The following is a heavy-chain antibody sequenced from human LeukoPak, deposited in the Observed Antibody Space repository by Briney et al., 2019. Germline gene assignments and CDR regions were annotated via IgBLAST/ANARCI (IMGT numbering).Heavy chain of an antibody. CDR2: ISGTGGNT. CDR1: GFTFSSYT. Sequence: GGSLRLSCAASGFTFSSYTMSWVRQAPAKGLEWVSGISGTGGNTYYADSVKGRFTISRDNSKNMLYLQMNTLRAEDTAIYYCAKSRGSSTSAYAMDVWGQGTTVTVSS. CDR3: AKSRGSSTSAYAMDV. V-gene: IGHV3-23*01. J-gene: IGHJ6*02. D-gene: IGHD2-2*01.